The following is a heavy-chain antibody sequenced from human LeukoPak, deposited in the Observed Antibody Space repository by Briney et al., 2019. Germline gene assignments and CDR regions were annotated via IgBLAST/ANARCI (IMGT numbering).Heavy chain of an antibody. CDR3: ARGYDSSGYFSD. V-gene: IGHV7-4-1*02. Sequence: ASVKVSCKASGYTFSSNAINWVRQAPGQGLEGMGWIDTNTGNPTYDQGLTGRFVFSLDTSVSTAYLQISSLKAEDTGEYFCARGYDSSGYFSDWGQGTLVTVSS. CDR1: GYTFSSNA. D-gene: IGHD3-22*01. J-gene: IGHJ4*02. CDR2: IDTNTGNP.